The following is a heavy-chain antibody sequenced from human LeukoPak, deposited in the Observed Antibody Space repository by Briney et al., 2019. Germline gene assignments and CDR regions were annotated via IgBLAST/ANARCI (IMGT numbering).Heavy chain of an antibody. V-gene: IGHV4-59*01. CDR2: IYYSGST. Sequence: SETLSLTCTVSGGSISSYYWSWIRQPPGKGLEWIGYIYYSGSTNYNPSLKSRVTISVDTSKNQFSLKLSSVTAADTAVYYCARGSGSGSNLVDYWGQGTLVTVSS. D-gene: IGHD3-10*01. CDR3: ARGSGSGSNLVDY. J-gene: IGHJ4*02. CDR1: GGSISSYY.